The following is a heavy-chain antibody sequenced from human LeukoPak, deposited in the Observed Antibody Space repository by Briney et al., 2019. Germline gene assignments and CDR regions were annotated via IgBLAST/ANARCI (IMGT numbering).Heavy chain of an antibody. CDR3: ARGSIAVRWAFDY. V-gene: IGHV4-59*01. CDR1: GDSIRSYY. Sequence: PSETLSLTCTVSGDSIRSYYLSWIRQPPGKGLEWIGHIYYSGSTSYNPSLKSRVTISLDTSKNQFSLKLSSVTAADTAVYYCARGSIAVRWAFDYWGQGTLVTVSS. CDR2: IYYSGST. D-gene: IGHD6-6*01. J-gene: IGHJ4*02.